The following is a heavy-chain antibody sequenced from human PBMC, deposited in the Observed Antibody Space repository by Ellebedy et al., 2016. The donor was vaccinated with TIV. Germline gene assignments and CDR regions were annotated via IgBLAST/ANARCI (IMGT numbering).Heavy chain of an antibody. CDR2: VFYSGNT. D-gene: IGHD3-10*01. CDR1: GGSISSYY. V-gene: IGHV4-59*01. J-gene: IGHJ4*02. Sequence: SETLSLTCTVSGGSISSYYWSWIRQPPGRGLEWIEYVFYSGNTNYNPSLKSRVTISVDTSKNQFSLKLNSVTAADTAVYYCARVNWFGELGGYLDSWGQGTLVTVSS. CDR3: ARVNWFGELGGYLDS.